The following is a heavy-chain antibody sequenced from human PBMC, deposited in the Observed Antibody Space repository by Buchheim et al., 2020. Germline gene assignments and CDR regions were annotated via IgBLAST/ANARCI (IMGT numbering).Heavy chain of an antibody. Sequence: QVQLVESGGGVVQPGRSLRLSCAASGFTFSSYGMHWVRQAPGKGLEWVAVIWYDGSNKYYADSVKGRFTISRDNSKNTLYLQMNSLRAEDTAVYYCARPGGPPGKQLVWYYFDYWGQGTL. CDR2: IWYDGSNK. V-gene: IGHV3-33*01. J-gene: IGHJ4*02. CDR3: ARPGGPPGKQLVWYYFDY. D-gene: IGHD6-6*01. CDR1: GFTFSSYG.